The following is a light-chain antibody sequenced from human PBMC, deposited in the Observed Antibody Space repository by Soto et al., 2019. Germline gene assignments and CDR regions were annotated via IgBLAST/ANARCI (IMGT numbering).Light chain of an antibody. V-gene: IGKV3-11*01. J-gene: IGKJ1*01. CDR1: PSVSGSN. CDR3: QQRSNWPPIT. CDR2: DAS. Sequence: EIVLTQSPGTLSLSPGERATLSCRASPSVSGSNLAWYQQKPGQAPRLLIYDASNRATGIPARFSGSGSGTDFTLTISSLEPEDFAVYYCQQRSNWPPITFGQGTKVDI.